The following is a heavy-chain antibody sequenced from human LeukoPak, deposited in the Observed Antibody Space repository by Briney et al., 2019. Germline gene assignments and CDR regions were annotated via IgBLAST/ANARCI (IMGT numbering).Heavy chain of an antibody. CDR2: ISSSSSYI. CDR1: GFTFGSYS. D-gene: IGHD4-23*01. J-gene: IGHJ3*02. CDR3: ARKSRYGGNAFDI. Sequence: GGSLRLSCAASGFTFGSYSMNWVRQAPGKGLEWVSSISSSSSYIYYADSVKGRFTISRDNAKNSLYLQMNSLRAEDTAVYYCARKSRYGGNAFDIWGQGTMVTVSS. V-gene: IGHV3-21*01.